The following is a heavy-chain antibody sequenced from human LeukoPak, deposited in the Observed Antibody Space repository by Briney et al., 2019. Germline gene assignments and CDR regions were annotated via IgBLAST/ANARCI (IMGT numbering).Heavy chain of an antibody. CDR1: GYAITSGGFS. J-gene: IGHJ5*01. D-gene: IGHD3-10*01. CDR2: IYDRGPA. V-gene: IGHV4-30-2*01. CDR3: ARSRQASGLFNS. Sequence: PSQTLSLTCTVSGYAITSGGFSWNWIRQPPGKGLEWIGCIYDRGPAYYNPSLKSRFTISVDRPKNQFFLNVTSLTAADTAVYYCARSRQASGLFNSWGQGTLVVVSS.